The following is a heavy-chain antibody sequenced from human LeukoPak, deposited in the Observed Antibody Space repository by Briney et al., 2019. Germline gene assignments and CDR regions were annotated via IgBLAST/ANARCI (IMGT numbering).Heavy chain of an antibody. CDR1: GFTFSSYA. D-gene: IGHD1-26*01. CDR3: ARDSGKIRVGATMMSDY. CDR2: ISYDGSNK. J-gene: IGHJ4*02. V-gene: IGHV3-30*01. Sequence: GGSLRLSCAASGFTFSSYAMHWVRQAPGKGLEWVAVISYDGSNKYYADSVKGRFTISRDNSKNTLYLQMNSLRAEDTAVYYCARDSGKIRVGATMMSDYWGQGTLVTVSS.